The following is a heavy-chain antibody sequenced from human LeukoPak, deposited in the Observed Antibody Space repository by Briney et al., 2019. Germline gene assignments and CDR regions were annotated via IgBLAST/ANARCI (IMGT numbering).Heavy chain of an antibody. CDR3: ARLRVRGVIKILARYYFDY. D-gene: IGHD3-10*01. J-gene: IGHJ4*02. CDR1: GGSFSGYY. V-gene: IGHV4-34*01. CDR2: INHSGST. Sequence: KPSETLSLTCAVYGGSFSGYYWSWIRQPPGKGLEWIGEINHSGSTNYNPSLKSRVTISVDTSKNQFSLKLSSVTAADTAVYYCARLRVRGVIKILARYYFDYWGQGTLVTVSS.